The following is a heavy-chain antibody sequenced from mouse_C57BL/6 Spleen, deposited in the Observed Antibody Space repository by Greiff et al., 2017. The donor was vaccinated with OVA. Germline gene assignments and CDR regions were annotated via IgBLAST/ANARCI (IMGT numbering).Heavy chain of an antibody. CDR3: AVEGGTNYFDY. J-gene: IGHJ2*01. CDR2: ISDGGSYT. Sequence: EVQRVESGGGLVKPGGSLKLSCAASGFTFSSYAMSWVRQTPEKRLEWVATISDGGSYTYYPDNVKGRFTLSRDNAKNKLYLQMSHLKSEDTAMYYCAVEGGTNYFDYWGQGTTLTVSS. D-gene: IGHD3-3*01. V-gene: IGHV5-4*01. CDR1: GFTFSSYA.